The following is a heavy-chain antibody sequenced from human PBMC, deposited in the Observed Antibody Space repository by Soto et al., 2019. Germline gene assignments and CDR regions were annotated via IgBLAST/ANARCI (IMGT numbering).Heavy chain of an antibody. V-gene: IGHV4-39*01. CDR2: IYYSGST. Sequence: QLQLQESGPGLVKPSETLSLTCTVSGGSISSGSYYWGWIRQPPGKGLEWIGTIYYSGSTYYHPSVRSRSTLSLDTSKYRFSLKLTSVTAADTAVYYCARLEGYCSGGTCYRTSGWFDPWGQGTPVTVSS. CDR3: ARLEGYCSGGTCYRTSGWFDP. J-gene: IGHJ5*02. CDR1: GGSISSGSYY. D-gene: IGHD2-15*01.